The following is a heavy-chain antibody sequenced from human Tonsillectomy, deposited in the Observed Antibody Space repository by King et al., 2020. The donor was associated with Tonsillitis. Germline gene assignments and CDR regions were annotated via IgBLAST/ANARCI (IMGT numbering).Heavy chain of an antibody. D-gene: IGHD3-22*01. Sequence: QLQESGPGLVKPSETLSLTCTVSGDSVSGISYYWSWLRQPPGKGLGWIGDVYQTGRPNYSPSLKSRLTISMDKSNNQFSLRLTTVTAAHTAVYYCAGDRYDDRSGCFDYGGQGTLVTVSS. J-gene: IGHJ4*02. CDR2: VYQTGRP. V-gene: IGHV4-61*01. CDR1: GDSVSGISYY. CDR3: AGDRYDDRSGCFDY.